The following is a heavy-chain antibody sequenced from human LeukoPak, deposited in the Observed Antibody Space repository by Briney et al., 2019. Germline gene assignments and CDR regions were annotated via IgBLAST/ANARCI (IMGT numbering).Heavy chain of an antibody. CDR2: ITYDGSNK. CDR1: GFTFSSYA. CDR3: ARPTSSIAVAGRFDY. J-gene: IGHJ4*02. V-gene: IGHV3-30*04. Sequence: GRSLRLSCAASGFTFSSYAMHWVRQAPGKGLEWVAVITYDGSNKYYADSVKGRFTISRDNSKNTLYLPMNSLRAEDTAVYYCARPTSSIAVAGRFDYWGQGTLVTVSS. D-gene: IGHD6-19*01.